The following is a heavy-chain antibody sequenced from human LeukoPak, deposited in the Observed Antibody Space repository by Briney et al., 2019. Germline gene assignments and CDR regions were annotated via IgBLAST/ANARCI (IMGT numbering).Heavy chain of an antibody. CDR3: ARDPYSSGWSGGLDY. CDR2: ILSDGSKE. CDR1: GFTFSSYG. J-gene: IGHJ4*02. V-gene: IGHV3-30*19. D-gene: IGHD6-19*01. Sequence: PGGSLRLSCAASGFTFSSYGMHWVRQAPGKGLEWVAVILSDGSKEFYTDSVKGRFTISRDNSKNTLYLQMNSLRAEDTAVYYCARDPYSSGWSGGLDYWGQGTLVTVSS.